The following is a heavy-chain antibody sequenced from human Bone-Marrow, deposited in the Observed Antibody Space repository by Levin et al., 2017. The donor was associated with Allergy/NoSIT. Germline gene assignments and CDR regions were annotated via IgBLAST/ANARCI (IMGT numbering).Heavy chain of an antibody. J-gene: IGHJ5*02. Sequence: SGPTLVKPTQTVTLTCTLSGFSLNTSGVAVGWIRQPPGKALEWLALLYWDDDKRYSLSLQRRLTIIKDTSKSQVVLTLSNMDPVDTATYYCVHRRNREVGYDSWSQGTLVTVS. CDR3: VHRRNREVGYDS. CDR1: GFSLNTSGVA. D-gene: IGHD5-12*01. V-gene: IGHV2-5*02. CDR2: LYWDDDK.